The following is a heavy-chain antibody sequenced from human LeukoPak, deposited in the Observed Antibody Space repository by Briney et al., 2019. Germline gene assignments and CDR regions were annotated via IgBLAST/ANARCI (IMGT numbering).Heavy chain of an antibody. D-gene: IGHD3-9*01. CDR1: GFTFSSYS. V-gene: IGHV3-21*01. CDR2: ISSSSSYI. Sequence: PGGSLRLSCAASGFTFSSYSMNWVRQAPGKGLEWVSSISSSSSYIYYADSVKGRFTISRDNAKNSLYLQMNSLRAEDTAVYYCASANYDILTGDIDYWGQGTLVTVSS. J-gene: IGHJ4*02. CDR3: ASANYDILTGDIDY.